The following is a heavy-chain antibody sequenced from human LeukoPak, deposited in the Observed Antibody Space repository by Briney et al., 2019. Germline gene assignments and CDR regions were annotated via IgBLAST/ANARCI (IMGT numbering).Heavy chain of an antibody. V-gene: IGHV3-73*01. CDR3: ARSYPLASIAAALSFPGDLDYYYYGMDV. D-gene: IGHD6-13*01. Sequence: GGSLKLSCAASGFTFSGSAMHWVRQASGKGLEWVGRIRSKANSYATAYAASVKGRFTISRDDSKNTLYLQMGSLRAEDMAVYYCARSYPLASIAAALSFPGDLDYYYYGMDVWGQGTTVTVSS. CDR1: GFTFSGSA. J-gene: IGHJ6*02. CDR2: IRSKANSYAT.